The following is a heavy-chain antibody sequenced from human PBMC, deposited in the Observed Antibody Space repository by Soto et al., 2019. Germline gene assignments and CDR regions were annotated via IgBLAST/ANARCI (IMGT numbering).Heavy chain of an antibody. CDR3: ATRIKVFGLLIPPFDT. V-gene: IGHV4-34*01. CDR2: INHTGGT. J-gene: IGHJ5*02. Sequence: SETLSLTCAVYGGSVNGYYWNWIRQPPGKGLEWIGEINHTGGTHYNPPLKSRVTMSVDTSKNQFSLRLSSVTAADTAIYYCATRIKVFGLLIPPFDTWGQGTQVTVSS. D-gene: IGHD3-3*01. CDR1: GGSVNGYY.